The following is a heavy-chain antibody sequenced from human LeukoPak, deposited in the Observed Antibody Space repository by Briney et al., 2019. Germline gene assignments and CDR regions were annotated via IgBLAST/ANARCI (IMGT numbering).Heavy chain of an antibody. CDR3: ARDGGRATIVRGIIIMSVGDF. D-gene: IGHD3-10*01. CDR2: ISFDGTNK. V-gene: IGHV3-30*03. Sequence: PGGSPRLSCAAFGFAFSNYGMHWVRQAPGQGLEWVAVISFDGTNKYYADSLKGRFTISRDNSKNTVYLQMNSLRPEDTAVYYCARDGGRATIVRGIIIMSVGDFWGQGALVTVST. J-gene: IGHJ4*02. CDR1: GFAFSNYG.